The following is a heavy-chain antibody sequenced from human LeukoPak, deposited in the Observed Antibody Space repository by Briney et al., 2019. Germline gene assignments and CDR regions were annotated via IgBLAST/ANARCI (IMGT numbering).Heavy chain of an antibody. J-gene: IGHJ4*02. CDR3: ARHVRPYSSSWYLDY. CDR2: ICPGDSDT. Sequence: GESLKISCQTSGYSFTSYCIGWVRQMSGRGLEWMGIICPGDSDTRYSPSFQGQVTISADKSLRTAYLQWSSLNASDTAMYYCARHVRPYSSSWYLDYWGQGTLLTVSS. D-gene: IGHD6-13*01. CDR1: GYSFTSYC. V-gene: IGHV5-51*01.